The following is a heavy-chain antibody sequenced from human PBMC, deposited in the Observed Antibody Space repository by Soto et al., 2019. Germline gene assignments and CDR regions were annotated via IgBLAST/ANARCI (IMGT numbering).Heavy chain of an antibody. Sequence: PSETLSLTCTVSGGSINNHYWSWIRQPPGERLEWIGYIYYNGNTNYNSSLKSRVTISIDTSKNQFSLKLNSVTAADTAVYFCARLAYTSGFTFDYWGRGTLVTVSS. CDR1: GGSINNHY. J-gene: IGHJ4*02. CDR3: ARLAYTSGFTFDY. V-gene: IGHV4-59*11. D-gene: IGHD5-18*01. CDR2: IYYNGNT.